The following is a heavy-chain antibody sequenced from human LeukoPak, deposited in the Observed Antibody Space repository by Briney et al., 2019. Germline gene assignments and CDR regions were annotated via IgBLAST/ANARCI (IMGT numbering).Heavy chain of an antibody. CDR2: IHSDGSSI. CDR1: GFIFSNYW. J-gene: IGHJ4*02. V-gene: IGHV3-74*01. D-gene: IGHD2-2*01. CDR3: ARYCSSTSCRHFDY. Sequence: GGSLRLSCAASGFIFSNYWMHWVRQTPGKGLVWVSRIHSDGSSINYADFVQGRFTISRDNSKNTLYLQMNSLRAEDTAVYYCARYCSSTSCRHFDYWGQGTLVTVSS.